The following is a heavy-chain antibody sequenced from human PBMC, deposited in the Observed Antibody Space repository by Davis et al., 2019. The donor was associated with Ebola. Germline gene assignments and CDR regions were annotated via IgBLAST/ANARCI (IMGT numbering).Heavy chain of an antibody. D-gene: IGHD3-3*01. Sequence: MPSQTLSLTCSLSSASLSSGAYPWTWIRQPPRKGLECIGYILHIDNNYYHPSLNNRVPISVDRSQTQFSLKLGSVTAADTAVYYCARGNHDFWSGFPTTRLEYWGQGTLVTVSS. CDR1: SASLSSGAYP. J-gene: IGHJ4*02. CDR3: ARGNHDFWSGFPTTRLEY. CDR2: ILHIDNN. V-gene: IGHV4-30-2*01.